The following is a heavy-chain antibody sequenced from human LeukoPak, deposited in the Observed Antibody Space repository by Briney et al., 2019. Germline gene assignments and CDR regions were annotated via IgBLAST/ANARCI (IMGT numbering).Heavy chain of an antibody. J-gene: IGHJ3*02. CDR1: GGSISSYY. V-gene: IGHV4-59*12. Sequence: PSETLSLTCTVSGGSISSYYWSWIRQPPGKGLEWIGYIYYSGSFNYNPSLKSRVTISMDTSKNQFSLKLSSVTAADTAVYYCASGALPPFSALDIWGQGTMVTVSS. CDR3: ASGALPPFSALDI. D-gene: IGHD3-3*02. CDR2: IYYSGSF.